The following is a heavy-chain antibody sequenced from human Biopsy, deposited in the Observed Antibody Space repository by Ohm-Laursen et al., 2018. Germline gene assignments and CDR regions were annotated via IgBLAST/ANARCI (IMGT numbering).Heavy chain of an antibody. CDR2: IFTVLDIA. Sequence: SSLNVSCKASRVTFTRYAIHWVRQAPGQGLEWMGRIFTVLDIANYAQKFQGRVPITADNSTSTAYMELRNLRSEDTAVYYCARTLVDCTSGTCYDVGDGMDVWGQGTTVIVS. CDR1: RVTFTRYA. V-gene: IGHV1-69*04. J-gene: IGHJ6*02. D-gene: IGHD2-15*01. CDR3: ARTLVDCTSGTCYDVGDGMDV.